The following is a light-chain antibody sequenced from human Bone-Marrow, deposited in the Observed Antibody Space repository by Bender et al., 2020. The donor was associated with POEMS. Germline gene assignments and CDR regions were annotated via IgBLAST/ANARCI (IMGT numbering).Light chain of an antibody. CDR3: QTWDTGVGV. Sequence: QSALTQPASVSGSPGQAITISCTGTSSDVGSSSLVSWYQQHPGKPPKLMIYEGSKRPSGVPDRFSGSKSGTSASLAITGLQAEDEADYYCQTWDTGVGVFGGGTKLTVL. V-gene: IGLV2-14*02. J-gene: IGLJ3*02. CDR1: SSDVGSSSL. CDR2: EGS.